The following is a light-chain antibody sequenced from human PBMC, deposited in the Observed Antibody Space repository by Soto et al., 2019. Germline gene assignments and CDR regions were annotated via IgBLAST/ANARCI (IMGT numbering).Light chain of an antibody. CDR2: EVN. CDR1: SSDVGGYNY. Sequence: QSVLTQPASVSGSPGQSITISCTGTSSDVGGYNYVSWYQQQAGKAPKLLIYEVNYRPSGVSDRFSGSKYGTTASLTISGLQAEDEADYYCSSYTTIKNCVFGTGTKVTVL. V-gene: IGLV2-14*01. CDR3: SSYTTIKNCV. J-gene: IGLJ1*01.